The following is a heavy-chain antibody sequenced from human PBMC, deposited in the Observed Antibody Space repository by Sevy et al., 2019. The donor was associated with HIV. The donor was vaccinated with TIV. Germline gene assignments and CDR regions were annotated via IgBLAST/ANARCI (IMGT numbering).Heavy chain of an antibody. CDR2: ISSSSSYT. J-gene: IGHJ4*02. Sequence: GEALKISCAASGFTFSDYYMSWIRQAPGKGLEWVSYISSSSSYTNYADSVKGRFTISRDNAKNSLYLQMNSLGAEDTAVYYCARDRYYDSSGSLLDWGQGTLVTVSS. D-gene: IGHD3-22*01. CDR1: GFTFSDYY. V-gene: IGHV3-11*06. CDR3: ARDRYYDSSGSLLD.